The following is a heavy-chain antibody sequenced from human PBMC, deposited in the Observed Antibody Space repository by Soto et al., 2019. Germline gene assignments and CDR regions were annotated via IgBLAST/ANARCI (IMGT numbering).Heavy chain of an antibody. CDR3: ARGHGRFAH. CDR2: INHGGFT. J-gene: IGHJ4*02. CDR1: GGSFTGYY. V-gene: IGHV4-34*01. Sequence: TLSLTCDVSGGSFTGYYWSWIRQPPGKGLEWIGEINHGGFTNYNPSLTGRVTISLDTSKSQFSLKLSSLTAADTAFYFCARGHGRFAHWGQGTLVTVSS.